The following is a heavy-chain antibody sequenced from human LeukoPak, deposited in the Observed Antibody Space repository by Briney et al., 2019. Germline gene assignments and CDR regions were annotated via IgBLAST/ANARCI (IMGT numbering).Heavy chain of an antibody. J-gene: IGHJ4*02. V-gene: IGHV3-21*01. Sequence: GGSLRLSCAASGFTFSTCSMNWVRQAPGEGLEWVSSIGGSSTFIYYANSVKGRFTVSRDNAKNSPYLQMNSLRAEDTAVYYCAREQAEDFDYWGQGTLVTVSS. CDR3: AREQAEDFDY. CDR2: IGGSSTFI. CDR1: GFTFSTCS.